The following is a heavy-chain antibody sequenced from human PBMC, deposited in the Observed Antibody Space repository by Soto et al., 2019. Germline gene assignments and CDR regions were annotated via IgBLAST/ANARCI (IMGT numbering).Heavy chain of an antibody. CDR2: INPNSGGT. CDR1: GYTFTGYY. D-gene: IGHD3-16*01. Sequence: QVQLVQSGAEVKKPGASVKVSCKASGYTFTGYYMHWVRQAPGQGLEWMGWINPNSGGTNYAQKFQGRVTMPRDTSISTAYMELSRLRSDDTAVYYCARIPTHVTFGGVKDYFYYGMDVWVQGTTVTVSS. J-gene: IGHJ6*02. CDR3: ARIPTHVTFGGVKDYFYYGMDV. V-gene: IGHV1-2*02.